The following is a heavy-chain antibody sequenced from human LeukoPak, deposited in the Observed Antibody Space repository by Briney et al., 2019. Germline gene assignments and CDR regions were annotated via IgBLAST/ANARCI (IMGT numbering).Heavy chain of an antibody. J-gene: IGHJ4*02. CDR1: GYTFTGYY. Sequence: ASVKVSCKASGYTFTGYYMHWVRQAPGQGLEWMGWINPNSGGTNYAQKFQGRVTMTRDTFISTAYMELSRLRSDDTAVYYCARDLYSGSPFDYWGQGTLVTVSS. CDR2: INPNSGGT. D-gene: IGHD1-26*01. V-gene: IGHV1-2*02. CDR3: ARDLYSGSPFDY.